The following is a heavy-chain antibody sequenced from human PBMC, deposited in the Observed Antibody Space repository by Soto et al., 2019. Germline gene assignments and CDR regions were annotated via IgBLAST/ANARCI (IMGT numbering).Heavy chain of an antibody. CDR1: GFNFIADY. V-gene: IGHV1-2*02. Sequence: QVQLVQSGAMLKKPGASVTVSCEASGFNFIADYIHWVRQAPGQGPEWLGWISPDTDDTNSAHKFQGRITMTTDKTINTAHRELRSRMADDTAVYYCARGFTSYGVVSIYLENWGQGTRVTVSS. CDR3: ARGFTSYGVVSIYLEN. D-gene: IGHD3-3*01. J-gene: IGHJ4*02. CDR2: ISPDTDDT.